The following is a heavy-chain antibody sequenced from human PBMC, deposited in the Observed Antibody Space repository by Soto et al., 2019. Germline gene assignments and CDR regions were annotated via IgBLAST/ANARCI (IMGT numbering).Heavy chain of an antibody. D-gene: IGHD3-10*01. Sequence: ETLSLTCAVYGGSFSGYYWSWIRQPPGKGLEWIGEINHSGSTNYNPSLKSRVTISVDTSKNQFSLKLSSVTAADTAVYYCARRIRGVKGHGFDPWGQGTLVTVSS. V-gene: IGHV4-34*01. J-gene: IGHJ5*02. CDR3: ARRIRGVKGHGFDP. CDR2: INHSGST. CDR1: GGSFSGYY.